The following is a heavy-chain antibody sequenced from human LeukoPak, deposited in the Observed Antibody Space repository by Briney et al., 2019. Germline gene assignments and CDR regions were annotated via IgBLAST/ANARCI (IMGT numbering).Heavy chain of an antibody. CDR3: ARPYYYDSRIDP. V-gene: IGHV4-30-4*01. J-gene: IGHJ5*02. D-gene: IGHD3-22*01. CDR1: GVSISSGDYY. CDR2: MYYSGST. Sequence: SETLSLTCTVSGVSISSGDYYWSWIRQPPGKGLEWIGYMYYSGSTYYNPSLKSRLTISLDTSKSQFSLKLSSVTAADTAVYYCARPYYYDSRIDPWGQGTLVTVSS.